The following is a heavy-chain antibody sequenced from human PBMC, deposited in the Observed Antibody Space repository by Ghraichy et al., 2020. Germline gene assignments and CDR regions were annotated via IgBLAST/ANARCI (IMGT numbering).Heavy chain of an antibody. CDR1: GDSISSYY. J-gene: IGHJ4*02. CDR2: IYYNGGT. D-gene: IGHD4/OR15-4a*01. Sequence: SETLSLTCTVSGDSISSYYWSWIRQPPGKGLEWIGYIYYNGGTNYNPSFESRVTISLDTSKNQFSLKLRSVTAADTAIYYCARDDYGPLNYWGQGTLVTVSS. CDR3: ARDDYGPLNY. V-gene: IGHV4-59*01.